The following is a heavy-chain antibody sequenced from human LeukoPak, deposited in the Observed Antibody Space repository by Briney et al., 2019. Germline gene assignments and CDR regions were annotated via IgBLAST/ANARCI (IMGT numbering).Heavy chain of an antibody. V-gene: IGHV4-59*01. CDR2: IYYSGST. D-gene: IGHD2-15*01. CDR3: ARHQLVVVAATPYYFGMDV. J-gene: IGHJ6*02. Sequence: PGGSLRLSCAASGFSFSSYWMSWVRQAPGKGLEWIGYIYYSGSTNYNPSLKSRVTISVDTSKNQFSLRLSSVTAADTAVYYCARHQLVVVAATPYYFGMDVWGQGTTVTVSS. CDR1: GFSFSSYW.